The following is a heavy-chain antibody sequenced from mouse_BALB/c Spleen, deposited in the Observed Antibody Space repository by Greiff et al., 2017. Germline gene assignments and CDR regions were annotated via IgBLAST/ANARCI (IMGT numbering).Heavy chain of an antibody. J-gene: IGHJ2*01. V-gene: IGHV14-1*02. CDR3: ARVRGNYGDY. D-gene: IGHD2-1*01. CDR2: IDPANGNT. Sequence: EVQLQQPGAELVRPGASVKLSCKASGYTFTSYWMNWVKQRPEQGLEWIGRIDPANGNTKYDPKFQGKATITADTSSNTAYLQLSSLTSEDTAVYYCARVRGNYGDYWGQGTTLTVSS. CDR1: GYTFTSYW.